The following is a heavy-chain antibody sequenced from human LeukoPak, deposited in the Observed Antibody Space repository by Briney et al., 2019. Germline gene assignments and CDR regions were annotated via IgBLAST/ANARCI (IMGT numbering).Heavy chain of an antibody. CDR1: GFSFSPFP. CDR2: ISNSGSTT. J-gene: IGHJ4*02. CDR3: ARGYCGGGSCYYLLG. V-gene: IGHV3-48*03. D-gene: IGHD2-15*01. Sequence: GGSLRLSCVASGFSFSPFPMNWVRQAPGKGLEWLPYISNSGSTTYLADSVKGRFNVSRDNAKNSLYLQMSSLRAEDTGVYYCARGYCGGGSCYYLLGWGQGTLVTVSS.